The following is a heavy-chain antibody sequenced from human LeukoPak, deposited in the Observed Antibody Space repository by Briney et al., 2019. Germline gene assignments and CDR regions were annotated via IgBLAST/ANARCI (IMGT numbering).Heavy chain of an antibody. D-gene: IGHD5-18*01. V-gene: IGHV3-33*01. Sequence: GGSLRLSCAASGSTFSSYAMHWVRQASGKGLEWVAVVWHDGNNKYYADSVKGRFTVSRDNSKNTLDLQMSSLRAEDTAVYYCVREEKDTTSEYFHHWGQGTLVTVSS. J-gene: IGHJ1*01. CDR2: VWHDGNNK. CDR1: GSTFSSYA. CDR3: VREEKDTTSEYFHH.